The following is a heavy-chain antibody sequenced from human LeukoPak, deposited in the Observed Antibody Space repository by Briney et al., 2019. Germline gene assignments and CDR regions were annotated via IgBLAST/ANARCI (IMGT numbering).Heavy chain of an antibody. CDR1: GGSFSGYY. CDR2: INHSGST. D-gene: IGHD7-27*01. V-gene: IGHV4-34*01. CDR3: ARGLAQLGNRY. Sequence: SETLSLTCTVYGGSFSGYYWSWIRQPPGKGLEWIGEINHSGSTNYNPSLKSRVIISVDTSKNQFSLNLSSVTAADTAVYYCARGLAQLGNRYWGQGTLVTVSS. J-gene: IGHJ4*02.